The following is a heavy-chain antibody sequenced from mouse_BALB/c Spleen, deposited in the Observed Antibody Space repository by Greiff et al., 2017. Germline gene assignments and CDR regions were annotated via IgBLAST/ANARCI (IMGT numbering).Heavy chain of an antibody. Sequence: VQLQQSGTVLARPGASVKMSCKASGYSFTSYWMHWVKQRPGQGLQWIGAIYPGNSDTSYNQKFKGKAKLTAVTSASTAYMELSSLTNEDSAVYYCTRRGGLYGSSGYFDVWGAGTTVTVSA. CDR1: GYSFTSYW. CDR2: IYPGNSDT. D-gene: IGHD1-1*01. CDR3: TRRGGLYGSSGYFDV. V-gene: IGHV1-5*01. J-gene: IGHJ1*01.